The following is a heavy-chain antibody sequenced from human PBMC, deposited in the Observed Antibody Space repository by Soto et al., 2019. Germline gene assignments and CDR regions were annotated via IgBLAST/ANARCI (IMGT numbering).Heavy chain of an antibody. V-gene: IGHV1-8*01. D-gene: IGHD5-12*01. CDR3: ATESGGVEWLRFDY. Sequence: ASVKVSCKASGYTFTSYDINWVRQATGQGLEWMGWMNPNSGNTGYAQKFQGRVTMTRNTSISTAYMELSSLRSEDTAVYYCATESGGVEWLRFDYWGQGTLVTVSS. J-gene: IGHJ4*02. CDR1: GYTFTSYD. CDR2: MNPNSGNT.